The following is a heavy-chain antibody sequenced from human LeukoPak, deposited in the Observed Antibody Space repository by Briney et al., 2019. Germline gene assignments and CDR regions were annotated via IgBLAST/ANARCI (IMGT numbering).Heavy chain of an antibody. CDR2: ISSSSSYT. CDR3: ARVSHYGDDADY. V-gene: IGHV3-21*05. CDR1: GFTFSSYA. Sequence: PGGSLRLSCAASGFTFSSYAMSWVRQAPGKGLEWVSYISSSSSYTNYADSVKGRFTISRDNAKNSLYLQMNSLRAEDTAVYYCARVSHYGDDADYWGQGTLVTVSS. D-gene: IGHD4-17*01. J-gene: IGHJ4*02.